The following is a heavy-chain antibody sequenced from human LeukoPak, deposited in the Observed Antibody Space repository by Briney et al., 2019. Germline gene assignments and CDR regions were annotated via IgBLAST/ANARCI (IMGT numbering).Heavy chain of an antibody. J-gene: IGHJ1*01. D-gene: IGHD6-19*01. CDR2: IYYSGST. CDR1: GGSISSSSYY. Sequence: SETLSLTCTVSGGSISSSSYYWGWIRQPPGKGLEWIGSIYYSGSTYYNPSLKSRVTISVDTSKNQFSLKLSSVTAADTAVYYCARHSRTVAAPAEYFQHWGQGTLVTASS. V-gene: IGHV4-39*01. CDR3: ARHSRTVAAPAEYFQH.